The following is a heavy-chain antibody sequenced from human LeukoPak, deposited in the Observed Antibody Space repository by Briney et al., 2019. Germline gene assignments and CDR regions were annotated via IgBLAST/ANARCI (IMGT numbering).Heavy chain of an antibody. Sequence: PGGSLRLSCAASGFTFSSYEMNWVRQAPGKGLEWVSFISNNGDTITYVDSVKGRFTISRDNAKNSLYLQMNSLRAEDTAVYYCARWYCSSPNCHSSYYGMDVWGQGTTVTVSS. J-gene: IGHJ6*02. V-gene: IGHV3-48*03. CDR1: GFTFSSYE. CDR2: ISNNGDTI. CDR3: ARWYCSSPNCHSSYYGMDV. D-gene: IGHD2-2*01.